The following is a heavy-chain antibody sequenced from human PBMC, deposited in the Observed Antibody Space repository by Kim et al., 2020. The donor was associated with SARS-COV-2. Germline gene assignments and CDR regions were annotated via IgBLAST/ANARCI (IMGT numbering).Heavy chain of an antibody. J-gene: IGHJ3*02. CDR3: ARASRSTIFGVVTAPGAFDI. V-gene: IGHV4-59*01. Sequence: SETLSLTCTVSSGSISSYYWSWIRQPPGKGLEWIGYIYYSGSTNYNPSLKSRVTISVDTSKNQFSLKLSSVTAADTAVYYCARASRSTIFGVVTAPGAFDIWGQGTMVTVSS. CDR1: SGSISSYY. D-gene: IGHD3-3*01. CDR2: IYYSGST.